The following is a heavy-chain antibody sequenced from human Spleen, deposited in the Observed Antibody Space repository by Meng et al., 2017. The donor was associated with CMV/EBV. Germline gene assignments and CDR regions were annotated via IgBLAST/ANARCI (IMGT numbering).Heavy chain of an antibody. V-gene: IGHV3-9*01. J-gene: IGHJ5*02. D-gene: IGHD1-26*01. CDR1: GFTFDDYT. Sequence: SLKISCAASGFTFDDYTMHWVRQVPGKGLEWVSGISWNSGNIGYADSVKGRFTISRDNAKNSLYLQMNSLRAEDTAFYYCAKDRSVGTYTQGFDPWGQGTLVTVSS. CDR3: AKDRSVGTYTQGFDP. CDR2: ISWNSGNI.